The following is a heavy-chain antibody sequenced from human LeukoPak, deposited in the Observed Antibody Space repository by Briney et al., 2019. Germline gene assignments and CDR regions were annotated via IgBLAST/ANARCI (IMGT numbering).Heavy chain of an antibody. D-gene: IGHD5-24*01. V-gene: IGHV4-4*07. Sequence: PSETLSLTCTVSGGSISSYYWSWIRQPAGKGLEWIGRIYTSGSTNYNPSLKSRVTMSVDTSKNQFFLKLSSVTAADTAVYYCARGRDGYNYEYYFDYWGQGTLVTVSS. CDR2: IYTSGST. CDR1: GGSISSYY. J-gene: IGHJ4*02. CDR3: ARGRDGYNYEYYFDY.